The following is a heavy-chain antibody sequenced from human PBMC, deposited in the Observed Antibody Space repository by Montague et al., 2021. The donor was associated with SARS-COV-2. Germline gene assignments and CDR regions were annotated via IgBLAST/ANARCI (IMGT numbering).Heavy chain of an antibody. CDR1: GFTLSSYA. Sequence: SLRLSCVASGFTLSSYAMNWVRQAPVKGLEWVSSISGSDDTTYYXDSVKGRFTISRDSSKNTLYLQMNSLRVEETAVYYCAKGFTSWPRGLFDYGGQVSLVTVSS. V-gene: IGHV3-23*01. D-gene: IGHD2-2*01. CDR2: ISGSDDTT. J-gene: IGHJ4*02. CDR3: AKGFTSWPRGLFDY.